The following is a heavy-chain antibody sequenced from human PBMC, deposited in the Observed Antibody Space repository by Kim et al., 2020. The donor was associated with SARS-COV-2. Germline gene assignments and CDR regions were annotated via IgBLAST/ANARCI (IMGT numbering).Heavy chain of an antibody. CDR2: LTNSGSYT. CDR3: ARGGGSSSFDY. CDR1: GFTFSDHA. D-gene: IGHD2-15*01. Sequence: GGSLRLSCAAAGFTFSDHAMTWVRQAPGKGLEWISALTNSGSYTYYADSVKGRFTISRDNSKDTLYLQMDSLRAEDTALYYCARGGGSSSFDYWGQGALV. J-gene: IGHJ4*02. V-gene: IGHV3-23*01.